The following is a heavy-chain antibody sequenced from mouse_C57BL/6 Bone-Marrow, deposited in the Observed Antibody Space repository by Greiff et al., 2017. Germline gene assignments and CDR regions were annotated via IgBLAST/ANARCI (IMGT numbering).Heavy chain of an antibody. D-gene: IGHD2-13*01. CDR2: INPNNGGT. J-gene: IGHJ2*01. Sequence: DVKLVESGPELVKPGASVKIPCKASGYTFTDYNMDWVKQSHGKSLEWIGDINPNNGGTIYNQKFEGKATLTVDKSSSTAYMELRSLTSEDTAVYYCARSDYPFFDYWGQGTTLTVSS. CDR3: ARSDYPFFDY. CDR1: GYTFTDYN. V-gene: IGHV1-18*01.